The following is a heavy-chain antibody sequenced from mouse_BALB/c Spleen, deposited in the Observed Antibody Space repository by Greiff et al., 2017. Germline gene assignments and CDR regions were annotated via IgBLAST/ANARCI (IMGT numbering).Heavy chain of an antibody. V-gene: IGHV1S29*02. J-gene: IGHJ2*01. Sequence: EVQLQQSGPELVKPGASVKISCKASGYTFTDYNMHWVKQSHGKSLEWIGYIYPYNGGTGYNQKFKGKATLTADKSSSTAYMALSSLTSEDSAVYYCARNFFITTVVGFDYWGQGTTLTVSS. CDR2: IYPYNGGT. CDR1: GYTFTDYN. CDR3: ARNFFITTVVGFDY. D-gene: IGHD1-1*01.